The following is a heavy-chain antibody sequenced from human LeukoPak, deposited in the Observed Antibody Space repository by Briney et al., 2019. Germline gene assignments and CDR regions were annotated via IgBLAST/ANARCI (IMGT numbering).Heavy chain of an antibody. D-gene: IGHD2/OR15-2a*01. CDR1: GSTLSSDA. J-gene: IGHJ6*03. Sequence: GECLRLSCAASGSTLSSDAMSWVRQAPRRGMEWDSAISGRDGSTYYADSMKGRFTRPTDNSKNTLYLQMHSLRAEGTAVYYCARDVSAYYYYYMDVWGKGTTVTVSS. CDR2: ISGRDGST. V-gene: IGHV3-23*01. CDR3: ARDVSAYYYYYMDV.